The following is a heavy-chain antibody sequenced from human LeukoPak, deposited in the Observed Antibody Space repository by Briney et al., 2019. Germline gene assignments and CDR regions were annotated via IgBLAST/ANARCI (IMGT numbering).Heavy chain of an antibody. CDR2: ISSSSSTI. CDR1: GFTFSSYS. CDR3: AKPRGGLAYYMDV. J-gene: IGHJ6*03. D-gene: IGHD3-3*02. Sequence: GGSLRLSCAASGFTFSSYSMNWVRQAPGKGLEWVSYISSSSSTIYYADSVKGRFTISRDNAKNSLYLQMNSLRAEDTAVYYCAKPRGGLAYYMDVWGKGTTVTVSS. V-gene: IGHV3-48*01.